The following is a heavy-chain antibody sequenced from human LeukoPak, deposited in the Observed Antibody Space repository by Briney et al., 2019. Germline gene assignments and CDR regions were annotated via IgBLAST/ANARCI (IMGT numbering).Heavy chain of an antibody. D-gene: IGHD4-17*01. CDR2: IKKDGSEK. Sequence: PGGSLRLSCAASGFTFSNYWMSWVRQAPGKGLEWVANIKKDGSEKYHVDSVKGRFTISRDNAKNSLSLQMNSLRAEDTAVYYCARVVSAYGYFDYWGQGTLVTVSS. CDR3: ARVVSAYGYFDY. J-gene: IGHJ4*02. V-gene: IGHV3-7*01. CDR1: GFTFSNYW.